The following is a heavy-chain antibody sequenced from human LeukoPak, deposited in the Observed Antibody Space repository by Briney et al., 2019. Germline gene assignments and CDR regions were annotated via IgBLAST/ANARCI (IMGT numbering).Heavy chain of an antibody. CDR2: IIPIIGTA. V-gene: IGHV1-69*01. CDR3: ATADYGDYVAAGGAFDY. CDR1: GGTFSRYA. Sequence: SVKVSCKASGGTFSRYAISWVRQAPGQGLEWMGGIIPIIGTANYAQKFQGRVTITADESTSTAYMELSSLRSEDTAMYYCATADYGDYVAAGGAFDYWGQGTLVTVSS. J-gene: IGHJ4*02. D-gene: IGHD4-17*01.